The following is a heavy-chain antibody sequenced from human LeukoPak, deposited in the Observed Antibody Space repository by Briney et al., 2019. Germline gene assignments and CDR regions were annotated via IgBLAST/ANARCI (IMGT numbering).Heavy chain of an antibody. Sequence: SVKVSCKASGGTFSSYAISWVRQAPGQGLEWMGGIIPIFGTANYAQKFQGRVTITADESTSTAYMELSSLRSEDTAVYYCARGDYGSGSYRWIYYMDVWGKGTTVTISS. CDR2: IIPIFGTA. J-gene: IGHJ6*03. V-gene: IGHV1-69*13. D-gene: IGHD3-10*01. CDR3: ARGDYGSGSYRWIYYMDV. CDR1: GGTFSSYA.